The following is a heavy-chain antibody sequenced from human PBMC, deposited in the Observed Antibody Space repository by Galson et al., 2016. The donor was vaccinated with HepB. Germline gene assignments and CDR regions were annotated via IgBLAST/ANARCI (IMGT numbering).Heavy chain of an antibody. CDR2: IRSSGTST. V-gene: IGHV3-48*03. CDR3: ARGLDSNDYRGHRFDP. Sequence: SLRLSCAASGFTFSTQSMNWVRQAPGKGLEWVSYIRSSGTSTYYADSVKGRFTISRDNAKNSLYLQMSSLRAEDTAVYYCARGLDSNDYRGHRFDPWGQGALVTVSS. J-gene: IGHJ5*02. D-gene: IGHD4-11*01. CDR1: GFTFSTQS.